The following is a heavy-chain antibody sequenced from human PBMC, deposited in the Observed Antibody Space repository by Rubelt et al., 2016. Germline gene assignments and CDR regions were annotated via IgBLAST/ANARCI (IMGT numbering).Heavy chain of an antibody. CDR2: INSDGSST. CDR3: ARDQNWNSFDP. V-gene: IGHV3-74*01. D-gene: IGHD1-7*01. Sequence: EVQLVESGGGLVQPGGSLRLSCAASGFTFSSFGMSWVRQAPGKGLQWVSRINSDGSSTSYADSVKGRFTISRDNAKNTLYLQMNSLRAEDTAGYYCARDQNWNSFDPWGQGTLVTVSS. J-gene: IGHJ5*02. CDR1: GFTFSSFG.